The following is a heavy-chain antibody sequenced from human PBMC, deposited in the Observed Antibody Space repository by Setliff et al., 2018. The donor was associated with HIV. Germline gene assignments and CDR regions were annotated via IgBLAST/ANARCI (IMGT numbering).Heavy chain of an antibody. CDR1: GNSISNNNW. Sequence: PSETLSLTCDVSGNSISNNNWWSWVRQSPGKGLEWIGEIYHIGSTNYNPSLKSRVTMSVDKSNNQFSLKLSSVTAADTAFYYRARVVATSESGYYFDYWGQGVLVTVSS. J-gene: IGHJ4*02. D-gene: IGHD3-10*01. V-gene: IGHV4-4*02. CDR3: ARVVATSESGYYFDY. CDR2: IYHIGST.